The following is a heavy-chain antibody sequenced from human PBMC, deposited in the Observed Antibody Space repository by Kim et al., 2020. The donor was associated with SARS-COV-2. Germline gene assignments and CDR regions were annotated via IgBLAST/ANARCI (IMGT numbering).Heavy chain of an antibody. D-gene: IGHD3-9*01. V-gene: IGHV3-21*01. Sequence: GGSLRLSCAASGFTFSSYSMNWVRQAPGKGLEWVSSIRSSSSYIYYADSVKGRFTISRDNAKNSLYLQMNSLRAEDTAVYYCARDSPVLRYFDWPPPDYWGQGTLVTLSS. CDR3: ARDSPVLRYFDWPPPDY. CDR1: GFTFSSYS. CDR2: IRSSSSYI. J-gene: IGHJ4*02.